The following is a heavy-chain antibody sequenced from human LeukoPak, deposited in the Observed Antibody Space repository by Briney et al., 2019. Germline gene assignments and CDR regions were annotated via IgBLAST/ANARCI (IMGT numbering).Heavy chain of an antibody. V-gene: IGHV3-9*01. D-gene: IGHD2-2*01. Sequence: PGGSLRLSCAASGFTFDDYAMHWVRQAPGKGLEWVSGISWNSGSIGYADSVKGRFTISRDNAKNSLYLQMNSLRAEDTAVYYCARDISVVVPADPLNFDYWGQGTLVTVSS. CDR2: ISWNSGSI. CDR1: GFTFDDYA. CDR3: ARDISVVVPADPLNFDY. J-gene: IGHJ4*02.